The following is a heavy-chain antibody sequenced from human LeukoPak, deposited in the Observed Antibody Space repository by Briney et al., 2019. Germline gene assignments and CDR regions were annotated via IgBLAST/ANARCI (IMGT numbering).Heavy chain of an antibody. Sequence: SETLSLTCIVSGGSISSSSYYWGWVRQPPGKGLEWIGYIHYSGSPNYNPSLKSRVTISIDTSKNQFSLRLNSVTAADTAVYYCARHSNWNGGVDWFDPWGQGTQVTVSS. CDR3: ARHSNWNGGVDWFDP. CDR2: IHYSGSP. CDR1: GGSISSSSYY. J-gene: IGHJ5*02. D-gene: IGHD1-20*01. V-gene: IGHV4-61*05.